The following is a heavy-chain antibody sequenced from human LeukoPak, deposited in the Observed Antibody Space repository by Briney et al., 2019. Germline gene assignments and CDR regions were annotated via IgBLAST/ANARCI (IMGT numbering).Heavy chain of an antibody. CDR2: MNGDGSST. D-gene: IGHD3-16*01. J-gene: IGHJ3*02. CDR3: ARDPYAGRGGAFDI. Sequence: GGSLRLSCAASGFTFRSYWMHWVRQDPGKGLVWVSHMNGDGSSTSYADSVKGRFTISRDNAKNTLYLQMNSLRAEDTAVYYCARDPYAGRGGAFDIWGQGTMVTVSS. V-gene: IGHV3-74*01. CDR1: GFTFRSYW.